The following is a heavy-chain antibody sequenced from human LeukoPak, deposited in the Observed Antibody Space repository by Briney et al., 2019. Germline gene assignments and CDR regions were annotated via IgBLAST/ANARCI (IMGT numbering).Heavy chain of an antibody. D-gene: IGHD3-3*01. CDR1: GFTFSNYA. Sequence: GGSLRLSRAASGFTFSNYAMNWVRQAPGKGLEWVSVISGSGGSTYYADSVKGRFTISRDNSKNTLYLQMNSLRAEDTAVYYCAKGGHDFWSGPNWFDPWGQGTLVTVSS. CDR3: AKGGHDFWSGPNWFDP. J-gene: IGHJ5*02. CDR2: ISGSGGST. V-gene: IGHV3-23*01.